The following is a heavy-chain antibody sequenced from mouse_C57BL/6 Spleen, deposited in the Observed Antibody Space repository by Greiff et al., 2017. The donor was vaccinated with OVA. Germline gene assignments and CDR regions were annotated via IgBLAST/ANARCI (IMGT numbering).Heavy chain of an antibody. D-gene: IGHD1-1*01. Sequence: QVQLQQSGAELVRPGASVTLSCKASGYTFTDYEMHWVKQTPVHGLEWIGAIDPETGGTAYNQKFKGKAILTADKSSSPAYMALRSLTSEDSAVYYSTRTGYFYCSSDYAMDYWGQGTSVTVSS. CDR2: IDPETGGT. CDR3: TRTGYFYCSSDYAMDY. V-gene: IGHV1-15*01. CDR1: GYTFTDYE. J-gene: IGHJ4*01.